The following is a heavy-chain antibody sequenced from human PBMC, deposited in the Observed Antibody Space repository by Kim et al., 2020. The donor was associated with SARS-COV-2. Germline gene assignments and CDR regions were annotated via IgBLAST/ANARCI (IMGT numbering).Heavy chain of an antibody. V-gene: IGHV3-23*01. D-gene: IGHD6-13*01. CDR1: GFTFSSYA. Sequence: GGSLRLSCAASGFTFSSYAMSWVRQAQGKGLEWVSAISGSGGSTYYADSVKGRFTISRDNSKNTLYLQMNSLRGEDTAVYYCAKRDLQQLVSPNVYYYYYGMDVWGQGTTVTVSS. CDR2: ISGSGGST. J-gene: IGHJ6*02. CDR3: AKRDLQQLVSPNVYYYYYGMDV.